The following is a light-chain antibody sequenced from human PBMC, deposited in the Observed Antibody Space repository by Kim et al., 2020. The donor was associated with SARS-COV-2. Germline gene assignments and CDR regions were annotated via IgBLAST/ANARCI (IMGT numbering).Light chain of an antibody. V-gene: IGKV3-20*01. CDR2: GAS. CDR3: QQYGSSPPYT. Sequence: SPGERATLSCRASQSVSSSYFAWYQQKPGQAPRLLISGASSRATGIPDRFSGSGSGTDFTLTISRLAPEDFAVYYCQQYGSSPPYTFGQGTKLEIK. J-gene: IGKJ2*01. CDR1: QSVSSSY.